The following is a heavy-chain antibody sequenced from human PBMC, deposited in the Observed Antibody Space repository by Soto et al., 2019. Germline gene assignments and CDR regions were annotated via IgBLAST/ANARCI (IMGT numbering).Heavy chain of an antibody. CDR2: ISARSSTT. CDR1: GFSFDNFA. D-gene: IGHD3-10*01. J-gene: IGHJ6*02. CDR3: AKVFYDSGTTFFGVDV. Sequence: PGGSLRLSCVGSGFSFDNFAMRWVRQAPGKGLEWVSSISARSSTTYYAGSVKGRFTISRDNSKNTLYLQMNSLTAEDTALYYCAKVFYDSGTTFFGVDVWGQGTTVTVSS. V-gene: IGHV3-23*01.